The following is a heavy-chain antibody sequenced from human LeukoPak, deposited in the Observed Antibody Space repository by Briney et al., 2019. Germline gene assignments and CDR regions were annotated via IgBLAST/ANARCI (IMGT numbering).Heavy chain of an antibody. J-gene: IGHJ5*02. D-gene: IGHD6-19*01. Sequence: ASVKVSCKASGYTFTSYDINWVRQATGQGLEWMGWMNPSSGNTGYAQKFQGRVTMTRNTTSTVYMELSSLRSEDTAVYYCARATSGGFNWFDPWGQGTLVTVSS. CDR1: GYTFTSYD. V-gene: IGHV1-8*01. CDR3: ARATSGGFNWFDP. CDR2: MNPSSGNT.